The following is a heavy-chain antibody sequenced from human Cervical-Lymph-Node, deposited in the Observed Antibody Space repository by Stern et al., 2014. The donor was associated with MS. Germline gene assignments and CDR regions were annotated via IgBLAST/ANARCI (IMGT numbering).Heavy chain of an antibody. CDR1: GNTFPSYY. Sequence: QVQLGQSGAEVKKPGASVKVSCKASGNTFPSYYMHWVRQAPGQGLDWMGMINPGGCSISYAQKLQGRVPMTRDTSTASIFMELSGLTSDDTAVYYCTSASVSMDNWFDPWGQGTLVTVSS. CDR2: INPGGCSI. V-gene: IGHV1-46*03. CDR3: TSASVSMDNWFDP. J-gene: IGHJ5*02. D-gene: IGHD4-11*01.